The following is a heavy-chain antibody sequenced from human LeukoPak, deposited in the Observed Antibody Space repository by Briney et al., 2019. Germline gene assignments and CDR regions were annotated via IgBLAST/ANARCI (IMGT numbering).Heavy chain of an antibody. CDR2: INPSGGST. Sequence: ASVKVSCKASGYTFTGYYMHWVRQAPGQGLEWMGIINPSGGSTSYAQKFQGRVTMTRDTSTSTVYMELSSLRSEDTAVYYCAILTTDENEDFDYWGQGTLVTVSS. CDR3: AILTTDENEDFDY. V-gene: IGHV1-46*01. CDR1: GYTFTGYY. J-gene: IGHJ4*02. D-gene: IGHD4-17*01.